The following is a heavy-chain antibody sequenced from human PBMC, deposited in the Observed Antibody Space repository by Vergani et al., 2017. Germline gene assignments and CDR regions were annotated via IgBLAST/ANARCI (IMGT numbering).Heavy chain of an antibody. CDR2: IYYSGST. V-gene: IGHV4-39*01. D-gene: IGHD3-16*01. CDR3: ARPTFTYDDPIFFYDI. J-gene: IGHJ3*02. CDR1: GGSISSSSYY. Sequence: QLQLQESGPGLVKPSETLSLTCTVSGGSISSSSYYWGWNRQPPGKGLEWIGSIYYSGSTYYNPSLKSRVTISVDTSKNQFSLKLSSVTAADTAVYYCARPTFTYDDPIFFYDIWGQGTMVTVSS.